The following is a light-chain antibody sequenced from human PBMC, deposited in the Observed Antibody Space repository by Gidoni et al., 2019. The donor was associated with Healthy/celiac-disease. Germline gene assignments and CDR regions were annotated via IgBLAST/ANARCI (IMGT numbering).Light chain of an antibody. CDR1: QLGDKY. CDR2: QDS. CDR3: QAWDSSTHVV. V-gene: IGLV3-1*01. Sequence: SYELTQQPSVSVSPGQTASITCSGDQLGDKYACWYQQKPGQSPVLVIYQDSKRPSGIPERFSGSNSGNTATLTISGTQAMDEADYYCQAWDSSTHVVFGGGTKLTVL. J-gene: IGLJ2*01.